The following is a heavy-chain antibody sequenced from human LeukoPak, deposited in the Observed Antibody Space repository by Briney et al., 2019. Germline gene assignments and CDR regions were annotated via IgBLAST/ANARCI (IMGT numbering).Heavy chain of an antibody. CDR1: GFTFDDYA. D-gene: IGHD2-15*01. Sequence: GVLRLSCAGSGFTFDDYAMHWVRPAPGKGMEWVSLICWDGGSTYYADSVKGRFTISRDNSKNSLYLQMNSLRAEDTALYYCAKDREVAGYYYYYGMDVWGKGTTVTVSS. CDR2: ICWDGGST. CDR3: AKDREVAGYYYYYGMDV. J-gene: IGHJ6*04. V-gene: IGHV3-43D*04.